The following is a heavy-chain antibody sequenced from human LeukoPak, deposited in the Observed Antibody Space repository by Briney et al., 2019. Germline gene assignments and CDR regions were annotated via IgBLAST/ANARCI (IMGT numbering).Heavy chain of an antibody. CDR2: IYYSGNT. J-gene: IGHJ3*02. Sequence: SETLSLTCTVSGGSISSYYWSWIRQPPGKGLEWIGYIYYSGNTNYNSSLKSRVTISVDTSKNQFSLNLSSVTAADTAVYYCARVWLTQRAFDIWGQGTMVTVSS. CDR3: ARVWLTQRAFDI. CDR1: GGSISSYY. V-gene: IGHV4-59*01. D-gene: IGHD6-19*01.